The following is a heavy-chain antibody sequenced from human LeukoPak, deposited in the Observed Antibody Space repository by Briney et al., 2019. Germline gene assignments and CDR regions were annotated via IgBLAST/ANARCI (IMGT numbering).Heavy chain of an antibody. J-gene: IGHJ4*02. V-gene: IGHV4-59*01. CDR3: ARALTGTTGYFDC. CDR2: ISYSGST. Sequence: SETLSLTCTVSGGSISSYYWRWIRQPPGKGLEWIGYISYSGSTNYNPSLKSRVSISVDTSKNQFTLKLSSVTAADTAVDFCARALTGTTGYFDCWGQGTLVTVSS. D-gene: IGHD1-20*01. CDR1: GGSISSYY.